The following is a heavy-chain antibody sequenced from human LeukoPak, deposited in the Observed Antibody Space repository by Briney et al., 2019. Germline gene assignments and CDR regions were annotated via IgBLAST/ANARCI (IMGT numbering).Heavy chain of an antibody. V-gene: IGHV3-20*04. Sequence: GGSLRLSCTASGFTFADYGMSWVRQAPGKGLEWVSGINWSGRTTGYADSVKGRFTISRDSAKNSLYLQMSSLRVDDTALYYCARNYGGYGGTDYWGQGTLVTVSS. D-gene: IGHD5-12*01. CDR1: GFTFADYG. CDR2: INWSGRTT. J-gene: IGHJ4*02. CDR3: ARNYGGYGGTDY.